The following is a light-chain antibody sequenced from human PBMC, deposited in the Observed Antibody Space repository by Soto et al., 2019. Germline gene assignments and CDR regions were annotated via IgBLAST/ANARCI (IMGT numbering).Light chain of an antibody. CDR2: DAS. J-gene: IGKJ5*01. V-gene: IGKV3-11*01. Sequence: EIVLTQSPATLSLSPGERATLSCRASQSVSSYLAWYQQKPGQAPRLLIYDASNIATGVPARFSGSGSGTDVTLTSSSLEPEDFAVYYCEQRSNWPPITVGQGTLLEIK. CDR3: EQRSNWPPIT. CDR1: QSVSSY.